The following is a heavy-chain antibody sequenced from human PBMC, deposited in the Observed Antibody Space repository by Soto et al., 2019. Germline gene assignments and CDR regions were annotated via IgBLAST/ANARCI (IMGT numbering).Heavy chain of an antibody. CDR1: GGSISSSSYY. J-gene: IGHJ6*03. D-gene: IGHD2-15*01. CDR2: IYYSGST. CDR3: ASERYCSGGSCYSESYYYYMDV. Sequence: SETLSLTCTVSGGSISSSSYYWGWIRQPPGKGLEWIGSIYYSGSTYYNPSLKSRVTISVDTSKNQFSLKLSSVTAADTAVYYWASERYCSGGSCYSESYYYYMDVWGKGTTVTVSS. V-gene: IGHV4-39*01.